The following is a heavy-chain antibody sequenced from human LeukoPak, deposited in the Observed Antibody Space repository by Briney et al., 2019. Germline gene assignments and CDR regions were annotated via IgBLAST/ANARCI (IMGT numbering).Heavy chain of an antibody. Sequence: ASVKVSCKASGYTFTGYYMHWVRQAPGQGLEWMGWINPNSGGTNYAQKLQGRVTMTTDTSTSTAYMELRSLRSDDTAVYYCARGYGAAAGIREYYYYYYMDVWGKGTTVTVSS. V-gene: IGHV1-2*02. CDR2: INPNSGGT. CDR3: ARGYGAAAGIREYYYYYYMDV. D-gene: IGHD6-13*01. J-gene: IGHJ6*03. CDR1: GYTFTGYY.